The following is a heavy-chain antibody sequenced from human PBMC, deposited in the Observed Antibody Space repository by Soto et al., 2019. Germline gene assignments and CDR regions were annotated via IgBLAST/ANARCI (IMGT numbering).Heavy chain of an antibody. CDR3: ARGHQDGDNGYFYYYYYLDV. J-gene: IGHJ6*03. D-gene: IGHD4-17*01. Sequence: GGSLRLSCAASGFTFSSYWMSWVRQTPGKGLEWVANIKQDGSEKYYVDSVKGRFTISRDNARNLLYLQMNSLRVEDTAVFYCARGHQDGDNGYFYYYYYLDVWGKGTTVTVSS. V-gene: IGHV3-7*04. CDR1: GFTFSSYW. CDR2: IKQDGSEK.